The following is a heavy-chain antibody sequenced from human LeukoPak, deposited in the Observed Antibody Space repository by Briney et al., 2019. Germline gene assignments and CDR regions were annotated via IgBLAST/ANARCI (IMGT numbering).Heavy chain of an antibody. V-gene: IGHV3-7*01. Sequence: PGGSLRLSCAVSGFTFSSYWMSWVRQAPGKGLEWVANIKQDGSEKYYVDSVKGRFTISRDNAKNSLYLQMNSLRAEDTAVYYCARLREIPVFGVVTKSTSYFDYWGQGTLVTVSS. CDR1: GFTFSSYW. J-gene: IGHJ4*02. CDR2: IKQDGSEK. CDR3: ARLREIPVFGVVTKSTSYFDY. D-gene: IGHD3-3*01.